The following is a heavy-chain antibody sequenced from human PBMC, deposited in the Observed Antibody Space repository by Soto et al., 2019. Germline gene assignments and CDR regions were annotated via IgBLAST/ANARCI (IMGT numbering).Heavy chain of an antibody. Sequence: PSETLSLTCTVSGGSISSSSYYWGWIRQPPGKGLEWIGSIYYSGSTYYNPSLKSRVTISVDTSKNQFSLKLSSVTAADTAVYYCARDYGEGEQIVYGMDVRGQGTTVTVSS. J-gene: IGHJ6*02. CDR3: ARDYGEGEQIVYGMDV. CDR2: IYYSGST. V-gene: IGHV4-39*02. D-gene: IGHD4-17*01. CDR1: GGSISSSSYY.